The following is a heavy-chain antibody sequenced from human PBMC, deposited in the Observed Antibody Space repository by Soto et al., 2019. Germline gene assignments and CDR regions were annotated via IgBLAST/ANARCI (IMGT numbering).Heavy chain of an antibody. CDR3: ARALILTGYYIHDAFDI. J-gene: IGHJ3*02. D-gene: IGHD3-9*01. CDR1: GGSMSSSSTYY. CDR2: IYYSGST. V-gene: IGHV4-61*01. Sequence: TSQTLSLTCTVSGGSMSSSSTYYWSWIRQPPGKGLEWIGYIYYSGSTNYNPSLKSRVTISVDTSKNQFSLKLSSVTAADTAVYYCARALILTGYYIHDAFDIWGQGTMVTVSS.